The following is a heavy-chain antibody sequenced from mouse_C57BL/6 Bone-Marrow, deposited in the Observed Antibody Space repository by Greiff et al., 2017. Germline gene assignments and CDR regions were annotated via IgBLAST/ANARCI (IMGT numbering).Heavy chain of an antibody. J-gene: IGHJ1*03. CDR3: ARRYYGSGYFDV. D-gene: IGHD1-1*01. Sequence: VQLQQSGAELAKPGASVKLSCKASGYTFTSYWMHWVKQRPGQGLEWIGYINPSSGYTKYNQKFKDKAPLTADKSSSTAYMQLSSLTYEDSAVYYCARRYYGSGYFDVWGTGTTVTVSS. V-gene: IGHV1-7*01. CDR1: GYTFTSYW. CDR2: INPSSGYT.